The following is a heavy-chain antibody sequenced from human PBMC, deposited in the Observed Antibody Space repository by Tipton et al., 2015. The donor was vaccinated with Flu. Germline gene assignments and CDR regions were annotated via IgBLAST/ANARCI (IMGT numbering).Heavy chain of an antibody. CDR1: GGSISSGSYY. J-gene: IGHJ5*02. CDR3: ARDRVGDYSGFDP. V-gene: IGHV4-61*02. D-gene: IGHD4-17*01. Sequence: LGLTCTVSGGSISSGSYYWSWIRQPAGKGLEWIGRIYTSGSTNYNPSLKSRVTISVDTSKNQFSLKLSSVTAADTAVYYCARDRVGDYSGFDPWGQGTLVTVSS. CDR2: IYTSGST.